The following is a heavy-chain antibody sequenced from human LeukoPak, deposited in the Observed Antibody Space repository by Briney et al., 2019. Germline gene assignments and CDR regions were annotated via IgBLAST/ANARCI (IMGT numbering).Heavy chain of an antibody. V-gene: IGHV1-8*03. CDR1: GYTFTSYD. CDR3: TRLGYSPDPFDY. CDR2: MNPNSGNT. Sequence: ASVKVSCKASGYTFTSYDINWVRQATGQGLEWMGWMNPNSGNTGYAQKFQGRVTITTDESTSTAYMELSSLRSEDTAVYYCTRLGYSPDPFDYWGQGTLVTVSS. J-gene: IGHJ4*02. D-gene: IGHD4-11*01.